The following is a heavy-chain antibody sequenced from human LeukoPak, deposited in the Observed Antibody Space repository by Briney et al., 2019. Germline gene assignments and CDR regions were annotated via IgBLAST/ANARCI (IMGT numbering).Heavy chain of an antibody. V-gene: IGHV4-39*07. CDR2: IYYSGST. J-gene: IGHJ6*03. D-gene: IGHD1-14*01. CDR1: GGSISSSSYY. CDR3: ARAVVTAPYYYYYMDV. Sequence: KPSETLSLTCTVSGGSISSSSYYWGWIRQPPGKGLEWIGSIYYSGSTYYNPSLKSRVTISVDTSKNQFSLKLSSVTAADTAVYYCARAVVTAPYYYYYMDVWGKGTTVTVSS.